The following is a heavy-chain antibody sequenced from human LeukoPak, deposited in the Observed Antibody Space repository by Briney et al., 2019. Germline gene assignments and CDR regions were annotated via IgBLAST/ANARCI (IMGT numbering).Heavy chain of an antibody. D-gene: IGHD4-17*01. CDR2: IYTSGST. CDR1: GGSISSGSYY. J-gene: IGHJ4*02. CDR3: ARAAYGDYADY. Sequence: SETLSLTCTVSGGSISSGSYYWSWIRQPAGKGLEWIGRIYTSGSTNYNPSPKSRVTISVDTSKNQFSLKLSSVTAADTAVYYCARAAYGDYADYWGQGTLVTVSS. V-gene: IGHV4-61*02.